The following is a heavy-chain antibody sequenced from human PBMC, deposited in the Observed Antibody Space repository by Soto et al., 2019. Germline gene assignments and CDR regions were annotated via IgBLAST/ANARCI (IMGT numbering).Heavy chain of an antibody. CDR1: HGSITSGDYF. CDR2: VHSSGGT. D-gene: IGHD2-15*01. Sequence: QLQDSGPGLVKPSETLSLTCTVSHGSITSGDYFWAWIRQPPGKGLEFIGSVHSSGGTYYSPSLKSRASISIDKSRNQFSLKLTSVNVGDTAVYFCASVVVGATRQTGSDHWGQGTLVTVS. J-gene: IGHJ4*02. V-gene: IGHV4-39*01. CDR3: ASVVVGATRQTGSDH.